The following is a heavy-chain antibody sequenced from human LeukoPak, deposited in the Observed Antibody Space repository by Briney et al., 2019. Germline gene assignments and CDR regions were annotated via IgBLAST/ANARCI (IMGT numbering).Heavy chain of an antibody. J-gene: IGHJ3*02. D-gene: IGHD2-15*01. CDR3: ARDLGCSGGACYADAFDI. CDR1: GQSITRNYY. CDR2: IYHGGST. Sequence: SETLSLICTVSGQSITRNYYWGWIRQTPGKRVEWIGSIYHGGSTYLNPSLKSRVTISIDKSQTHFSLNLTSVTAADTAIYYCARDLGCSGGACYADAFDIWSQGPILTVSS. V-gene: IGHV4-38-2*02.